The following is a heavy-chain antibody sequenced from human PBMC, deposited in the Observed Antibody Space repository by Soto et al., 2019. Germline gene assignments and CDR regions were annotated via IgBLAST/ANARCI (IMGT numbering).Heavy chain of an antibody. J-gene: IGHJ4*02. CDR3: ARDDSTGGFDF. V-gene: IGHV4-59*01. Sequence: QVQLQESGPGLVKPSETLSLTCTVSGDSISRFYWSWIRQPPGKALEWLGYISYSGSTNYSPALRSRVTICADTSKKQFSLKLTAVTAADTAVYYCARDDSTGGFDFWGQGALVTVSS. CDR2: ISYSGST. D-gene: IGHD6-19*01. CDR1: GDSISRFY.